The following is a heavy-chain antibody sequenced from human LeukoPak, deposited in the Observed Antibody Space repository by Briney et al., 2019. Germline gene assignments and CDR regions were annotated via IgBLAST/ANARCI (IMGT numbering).Heavy chain of an antibody. CDR3: ARDPLSYYYDSSGYYYYYYGMDV. CDR1: GGTFSSYA. J-gene: IGHJ6*02. V-gene: IGHV1-69*13. CDR2: IIPIFGTA. D-gene: IGHD3-22*01. Sequence: GASVKVSCKASGGTFSSYAISWVRQAPGQGLEWMGGIIPIFGTANYAQKFQGRVTITADESTSTAYMELSSLRSEDTAVNYCARDPLSYYYDSSGYYYYYYGMDVWGQGTTVTVSS.